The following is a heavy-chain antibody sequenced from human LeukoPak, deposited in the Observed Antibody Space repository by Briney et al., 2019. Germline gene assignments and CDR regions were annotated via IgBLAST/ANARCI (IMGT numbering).Heavy chain of an antibody. CDR2: ISAYNGNT. CDR1: GYTFTSYG. J-gene: IGHJ6*02. CDR3: ARDSAFYYGGRYGMDV. D-gene: IGHD4-23*01. Sequence: GASVKVSCKASGYTFTSYGISWVRQAPVQGLESMGWISAYNGNTNYAQKLQGRVTMTTDTSTSTAYMELRSLRSDDTAVYYCARDSAFYYGGRYGMDVWGQGTTVTVSS. V-gene: IGHV1-18*01.